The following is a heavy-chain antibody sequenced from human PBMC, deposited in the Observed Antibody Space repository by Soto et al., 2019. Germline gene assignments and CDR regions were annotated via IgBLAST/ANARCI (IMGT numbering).Heavy chain of an antibody. Sequence: GASVKVSWKASGGTFSSYTISWVRQAPGQGLEWMGRIIPILGIANYAQKFQGRVMITADKSTSTAYMELSSLRSEDTAVYYCARGEFSRRCSSTSCPRKVDYYYYYMDVWGKGTTVTVSS. CDR3: ARGEFSRRCSSTSCPRKVDYYYYYMDV. V-gene: IGHV1-69*02. CDR1: GGTFSSYT. J-gene: IGHJ6*03. D-gene: IGHD2-2*01. CDR2: IIPILGIA.